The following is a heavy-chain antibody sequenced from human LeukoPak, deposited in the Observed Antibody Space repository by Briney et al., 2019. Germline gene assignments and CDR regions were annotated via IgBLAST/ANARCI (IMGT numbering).Heavy chain of an antibody. CDR3: ARVPPELRYFDWFGWFDP. CDR1: GFTFSSYS. Sequence: GGSLRLSCAASGFTFSSYSMNWVRQAPGKGLEWVSSISISSSYIYYADSVKGRFTISRDNAKNSLYLQMNSLRAEDTAVYYCARVPPELRYFDWFGWFDPWGQGTLVTVSS. V-gene: IGHV3-21*04. CDR2: ISISSSYI. D-gene: IGHD3-9*01. J-gene: IGHJ5*02.